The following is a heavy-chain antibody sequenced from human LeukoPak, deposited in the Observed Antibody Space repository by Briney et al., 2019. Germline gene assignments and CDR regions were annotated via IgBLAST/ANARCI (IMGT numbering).Heavy chain of an antibody. V-gene: IGHV3-23*01. Sequence: GGSLRLSCAASGFTFSSYAMSWVRQAPGKGLEWVSAISGSGGITYYTVSVKGRFTISRDNSKNTLSLQMNSLRAEDMAVYYCAKGPYYYDSSGYSRRWFDPWGQGTLVTVSS. J-gene: IGHJ5*02. D-gene: IGHD3-22*01. CDR2: ISGSGGIT. CDR3: AKGPYYYDSSGYSRRWFDP. CDR1: GFTFSSYA.